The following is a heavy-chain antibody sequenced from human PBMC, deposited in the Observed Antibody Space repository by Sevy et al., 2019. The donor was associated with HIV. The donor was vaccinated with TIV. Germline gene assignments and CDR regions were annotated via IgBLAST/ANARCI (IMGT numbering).Heavy chain of an antibody. CDR2: ISNSGTSK. V-gene: IGHV3-48*03. Sequence: GGSLRLSCAASGFTFSSYEMNWVRQAPGKGLEWVSCISNSGTSKYYADSVKGRFTISRDSHKNSLYLQMNSLRAEDTAVYYCARGPHYYYDSSAFFDYWGQGTLVTVSS. CDR3: ARGPHYYYDSSAFFDY. D-gene: IGHD3-22*01. CDR1: GFTFSSYE. J-gene: IGHJ4*02.